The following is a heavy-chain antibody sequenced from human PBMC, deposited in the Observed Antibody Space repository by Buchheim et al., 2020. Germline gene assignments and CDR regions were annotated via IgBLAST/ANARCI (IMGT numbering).Heavy chain of an antibody. CDR1: GFTFSSYG. CDR2: IWYNGSKK. V-gene: IGHV3-33*01. D-gene: IGHD1-1*01. CDR3: VREGTGRDDAFDV. J-gene: IGHJ3*01. Sequence: QVQLVESGGGVVQPGRSLRLSCAASGFTFSSYGMHWVRQATGKGLAWVAVIWYNGSKKYYADSVKGRFTVSRDSSKNMLYLEMNRLRAEDTAVYYCVREGTGRDDAFDVCGQRT.